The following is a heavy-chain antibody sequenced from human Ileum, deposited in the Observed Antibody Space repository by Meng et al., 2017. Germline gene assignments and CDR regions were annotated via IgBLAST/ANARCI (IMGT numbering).Heavy chain of an antibody. J-gene: IGHJ5*02. D-gene: IGHD3-3*01. V-gene: IGHV7-4-1*02. CDR3: ARESAVVLRFLEWLTFDP. CDR2: INPNTGNP. CDR1: GYTFTSYA. Sequence: ASVKVSCKASGYTFTSYAMNWVRQAPGQGLEWMGWINPNTGNPTYAQGFTGRFVFSLDTSVSTAYLQISSLKAEDTAVYYCARESAVVLRFLEWLTFDPWGQGTLVTVSS.